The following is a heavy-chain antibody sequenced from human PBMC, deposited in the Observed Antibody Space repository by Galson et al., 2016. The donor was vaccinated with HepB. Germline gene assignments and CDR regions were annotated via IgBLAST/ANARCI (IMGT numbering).Heavy chain of an antibody. Sequence: SLRLSCAASGFTFSAYSMNWVRQAPGKGLEWVSFISSSGRTVYYADSVKGRFTISRDKGSNSLYLQMERLTVGDTAMYYCARGPPFYDIVTGYQHSDFWGQGSLVTVSS. D-gene: IGHD3-9*01. CDR2: ISSSGRTV. J-gene: IGHJ4*02. CDR1: GFTFSAYS. V-gene: IGHV3-48*01. CDR3: ARGPPFYDIVTGYQHSDF.